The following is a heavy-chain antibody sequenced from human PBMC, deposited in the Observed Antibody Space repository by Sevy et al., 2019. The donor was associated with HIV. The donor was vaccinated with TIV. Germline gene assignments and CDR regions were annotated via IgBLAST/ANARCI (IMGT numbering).Heavy chain of an antibody. Sequence: GGSLRLSCAASGFTVSSNYMSWVRQAPGKGLEWVSVIYSGGSTYYEDSVKGRVTISKDKSKNTLYFQMNSLRAEDTAVYCWARGRAAGTLSNDYWGQGTLVTVSS. CDR1: GFTVSSNY. CDR3: ARGRAAGTLSNDY. J-gene: IGHJ4*02. D-gene: IGHD6-13*01. V-gene: IGHV3-53*01. CDR2: IYSGGST.